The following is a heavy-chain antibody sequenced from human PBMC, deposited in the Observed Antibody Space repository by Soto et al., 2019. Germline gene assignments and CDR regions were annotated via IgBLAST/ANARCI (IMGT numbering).Heavy chain of an antibody. Sequence: EVQLLESGGGLVQPGGSLRLSCAASGFTFSSYAMNWVRLAPGKGLEWVSAISGSGGSTYYADSVKGRFTISRDNSKNTLYLQMNSLSAEDTGVYYCAKEVDCSSTSCYYYMDVWGKGTTVTVSS. J-gene: IGHJ6*03. CDR1: GFTFSSYA. CDR3: AKEVDCSSTSCYYYMDV. D-gene: IGHD2-2*01. CDR2: ISGSGGST. V-gene: IGHV3-23*01.